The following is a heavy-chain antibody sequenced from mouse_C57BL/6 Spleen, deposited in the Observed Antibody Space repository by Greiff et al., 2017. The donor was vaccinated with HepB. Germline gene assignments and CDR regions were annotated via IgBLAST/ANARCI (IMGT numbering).Heavy chain of an antibody. CDR2: INPSNGGT. CDR3: ARAPPDYYGSSYVDYFDY. Sequence: QVQLQQPGTELVKPGASVKLSCKASGYTFTSYWMHWVKQRPGQGLEWIGNINPSNGGTNYNEKFKSKATLTVDKSSSTAYMQLSSLTSEDSAVYYCARAPPDYYGSSYVDYFDYWGQGTTLTVSS. CDR1: GYTFTSYW. D-gene: IGHD1-1*01. J-gene: IGHJ2*01. V-gene: IGHV1-53*01.